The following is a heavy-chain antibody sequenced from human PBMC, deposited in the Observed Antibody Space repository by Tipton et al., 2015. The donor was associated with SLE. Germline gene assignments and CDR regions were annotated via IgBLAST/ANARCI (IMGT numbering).Heavy chain of an antibody. J-gene: IGHJ4*02. CDR1: GGSISSDSYY. CDR2: IYYSGST. CDR3: ARDRGEGTFYY. Sequence: TLSLTCTVSGGSISSDSYYWGWIRQPPGKGLEWIGNIYYSGSTYYNPSLMSRVTISVDTANDHFSLSLSSVTAADTAVYYCARDRGEGTFYYWGQGTLVSVSS. D-gene: IGHD3-10*01. V-gene: IGHV4-39*02.